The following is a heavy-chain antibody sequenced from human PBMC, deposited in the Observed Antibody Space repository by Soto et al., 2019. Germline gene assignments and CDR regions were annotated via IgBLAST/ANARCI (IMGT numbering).Heavy chain of an antibody. Sequence: GGSLRLSCAASGLTFSSYWMTWVRQAPGRGLEWVTNIKYDGSDKYYVDSVKGRFTISRDNAKKSLYLDMNSLRAEDTAIYYCARYYDGSGNSDAFDIWGQGTMVTVSS. CDR1: GLTFSSYW. CDR2: IKYDGSDK. CDR3: ARYYDGSGNSDAFDI. D-gene: IGHD3-22*01. V-gene: IGHV3-7*03. J-gene: IGHJ3*02.